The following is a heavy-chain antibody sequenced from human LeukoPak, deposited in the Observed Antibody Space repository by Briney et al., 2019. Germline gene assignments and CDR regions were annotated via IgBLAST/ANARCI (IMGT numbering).Heavy chain of an antibody. V-gene: IGHV4-59*12. D-gene: IGHD6-19*01. CDR1: GGSISSYY. Sequence: SETLSLTCTVSGGSISSYYWSWIRQPPGKGLEWIGYIYYSGSTNYNPSLKSRVTISVDTSKNQFSLKLSSVTAADTAVYYCARDQGSGWYDRGPIFDYWGQGTLVTVSS. J-gene: IGHJ4*02. CDR2: IYYSGST. CDR3: ARDQGSGWYDRGPIFDY.